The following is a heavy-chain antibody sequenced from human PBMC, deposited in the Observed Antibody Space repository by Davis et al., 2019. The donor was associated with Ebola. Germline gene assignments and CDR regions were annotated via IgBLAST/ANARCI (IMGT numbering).Heavy chain of an antibody. CDR1: GGSFSGYY. D-gene: IGHD2-21*01. CDR2: INHSGST. V-gene: IGHV4-34*01. CDR3: ARGSGDCGGDCYIYYYYGMDV. J-gene: IGHJ6*02. Sequence: SQTLSLTCAVYGGSFSGYYWSWIRQPPGKGLEWIGEINHSGSTNYNPSLKSRVTISADTSKNQFSLKLSSVTAADTAVYYCARGSGDCGGDCYIYYYYGMDVWGQGTTVTVSS.